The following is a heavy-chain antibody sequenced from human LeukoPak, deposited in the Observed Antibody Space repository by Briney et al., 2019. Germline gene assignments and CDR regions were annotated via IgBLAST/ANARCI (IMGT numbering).Heavy chain of an antibody. CDR2: INPGGGNT. CDR3: ARIRDGYNDAYDI. CDR1: GYTFTNYY. D-gene: IGHD5-24*01. J-gene: IGHJ3*02. V-gene: IGHV1-46*01. Sequence: ASVKVSCKASGYTFTNYYIHWVRQAPGQGLEWMGLINPGGGNTNYAQNFQGRVTMTRDTSTSTIYMEMSSLRSEDTAIYYCARIRDGYNDAYDIWGQGTVVTVPS.